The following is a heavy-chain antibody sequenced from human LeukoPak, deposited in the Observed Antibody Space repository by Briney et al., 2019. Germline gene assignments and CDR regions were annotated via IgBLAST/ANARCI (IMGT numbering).Heavy chain of an antibody. D-gene: IGHD5-12*01. CDR1: GGSISSSSYY. Sequence: SETLSLTCTVSGGSISSSSYYWGWIRQPPGKGLEWIGEINHSGSANYNPSLKSRVTISVDTSKNQFSLKLSSVTAADTAVYYCARSVGMATITPLDYWGQGTLVTVSS. CDR2: INHSGSA. V-gene: IGHV4-39*07. J-gene: IGHJ4*02. CDR3: ARSVGMATITPLDY.